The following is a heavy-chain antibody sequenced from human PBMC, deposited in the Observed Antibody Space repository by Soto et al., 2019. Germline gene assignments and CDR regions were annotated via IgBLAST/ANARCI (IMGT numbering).Heavy chain of an antibody. J-gene: IGHJ6*02. CDR3: ARVMSSGWFHGMDV. CDR2: IYYSGST. Sequence: SETLSLTCTVSGGSISSYYWSWIRQPPGKGLEWIGYIYYSGSTNYNPSLKSRVTISVDTSKNQFSLKLSSVTAADTAVYYCARVMSSGWFHGMDVWGQGTTVTVSS. CDR1: GGSISSYY. V-gene: IGHV4-59*01. D-gene: IGHD6-19*01.